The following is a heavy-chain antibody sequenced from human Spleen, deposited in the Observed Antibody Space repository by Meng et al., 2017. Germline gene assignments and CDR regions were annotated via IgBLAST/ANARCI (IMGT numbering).Heavy chain of an antibody. V-gene: IGHV3-30*04. J-gene: IGHJ3*02. CDR3: ARVQWELREDAFDI. D-gene: IGHD1-26*01. CDR2: ISYDGSNK. Sequence: GESLKISCAASGFTFRNYAMHWVRQAPGKGLEWVAIISYDGSNKNYADSVKGRFTISRDNSKNTLYLQMNSLRAEDTAVYYCARVQWELREDAFDIWGQGTMVTVSS. CDR1: GFTFRNYA.